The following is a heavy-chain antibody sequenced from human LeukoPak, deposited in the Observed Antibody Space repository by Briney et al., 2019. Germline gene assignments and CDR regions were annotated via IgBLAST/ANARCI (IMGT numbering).Heavy chain of an antibody. CDR3: ARRHGDY. CDR1: GYTFTSYA. Sequence: ASVKVSCKASGYTFTSYAMNWVRQAPGQGLEWMGSINPKNGGTDYAQNFQDRVTMTADTSIGTVYMEMSSLMLNDTAMYYCARRHGDYWGQGALVTVSS. CDR2: INPKNGGT. V-gene: IGHV1-2*02. J-gene: IGHJ4*02.